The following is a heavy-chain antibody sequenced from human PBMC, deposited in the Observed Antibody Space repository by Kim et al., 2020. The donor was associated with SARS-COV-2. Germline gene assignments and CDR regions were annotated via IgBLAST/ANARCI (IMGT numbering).Heavy chain of an antibody. Sequence: GGSLRLSCAASGFTLSGYWMHWVRQAPGKGLVWVSLIKSHGSFTEYADSVKGRFTISRDNAKNTLYLQMNSLRAEDTAVYYCVRDKADGWFDPWGQGTLVTVSS. CDR1: GFTLSGYW. CDR3: VRDKADGWFDP. CDR2: IKSHGSFT. D-gene: IGHD6-19*01. V-gene: IGHV3-74*03. J-gene: IGHJ5*02.